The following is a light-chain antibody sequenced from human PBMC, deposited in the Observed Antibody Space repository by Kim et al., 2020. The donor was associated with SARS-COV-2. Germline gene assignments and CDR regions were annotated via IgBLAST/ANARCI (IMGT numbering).Light chain of an antibody. V-gene: IGLV2-8*01. CDR3: SSYAGSDNLV. J-gene: IGLJ3*02. CDR2: EVN. CDR1: GRDVGGYPY. Sequence: GQSVTISCTGSGRDVGGYPYVSWYQQHPGRVPKLIISEVNKRPSGVPDGFSGSKSGNTASLTVSGLQPEDEADYYCSSYAGSDNLVFGGGTQLTVL.